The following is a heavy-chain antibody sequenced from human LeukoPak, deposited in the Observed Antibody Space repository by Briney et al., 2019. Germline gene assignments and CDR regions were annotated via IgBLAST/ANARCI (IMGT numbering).Heavy chain of an antibody. CDR3: ARLVGNYGMDV. V-gene: IGHV5-51*01. J-gene: IGHJ6*02. CDR2: IYPDDSDT. CDR1: GYSFTNYW. D-gene: IGHD2-15*01. Sequence: GESLQISCKGSGYSFTNYWIVWVRQMPGKGLEWMGIIYPDDSDTRYSPSFQDQVTISADKSISTTYLQWSSLKASDTAMYYCARLVGNYGMDVWGQGTTVTVSS.